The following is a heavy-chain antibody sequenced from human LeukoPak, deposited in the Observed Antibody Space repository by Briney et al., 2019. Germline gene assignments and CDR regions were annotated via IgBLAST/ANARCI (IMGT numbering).Heavy chain of an antibody. D-gene: IGHD6-13*01. CDR1: GGSISSGDYY. V-gene: IGHV4-30-4*01. CDR2: IYYSGST. CDR3: ARVKYSSSWYFGGGEPHFDY. J-gene: IGHJ4*02. Sequence: SETLSLTCTVSGGSISSGDYYWSWIRQPPGKGLEWIGYIYYSGSTYYNPSLKSRVTISVDTSKNQFSLKLSSVTAADTAVYYRARVKYSSSWYFGGGEPHFDYWGQGTLITVSS.